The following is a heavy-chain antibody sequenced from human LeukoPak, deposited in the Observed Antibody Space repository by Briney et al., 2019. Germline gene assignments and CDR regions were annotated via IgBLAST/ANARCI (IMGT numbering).Heavy chain of an antibody. Sequence: ASVKVSCKASGYTFTSHDINWVRQATGQGLEWMGWMNPNSGNTGYAQKFQGRVTITRNTSISTAYMELSSLRSEDTAVYYCARYRTAMGHDAFDIWGQGTMVTVSS. CDR2: MNPNSGNT. V-gene: IGHV1-8*03. CDR1: GYTFTSHD. J-gene: IGHJ3*02. D-gene: IGHD5-18*01. CDR3: ARYRTAMGHDAFDI.